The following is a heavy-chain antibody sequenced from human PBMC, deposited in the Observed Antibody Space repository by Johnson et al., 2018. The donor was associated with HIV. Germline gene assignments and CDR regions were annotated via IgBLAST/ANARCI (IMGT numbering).Heavy chain of an antibody. CDR3: ARDRRGATIDDAFDI. CDR1: GFPVSINY. Sequence: VQLVEPGGGLVQPGRSLTLPCAVSGFPVSINYISWVRQAPRKGLEWLSVIYSGGCSYFAVSVQCRFTISRDNSKNMLYLQMNSLRAEDTAVYYCARDRRGATIDDAFDIWGQGTMVTVSS. CDR2: IYSGGCS. D-gene: IGHD1-26*01. V-gene: IGHV3-66*02. J-gene: IGHJ3*02.